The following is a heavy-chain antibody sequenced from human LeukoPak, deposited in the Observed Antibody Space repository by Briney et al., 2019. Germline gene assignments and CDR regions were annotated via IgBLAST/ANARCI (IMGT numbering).Heavy chain of an antibody. CDR1: GGSFSGYY. CDR2: INHSGST. V-gene: IGHV4-34*01. J-gene: IGHJ6*03. Sequence: PSETLSLTCAVYGGSFSGYYWSWIRQPPGKGLEWIGEINHSGSTNYNPSLKSRVTISVDTSKNQFSLKLSSVTAADTAVYYCARQFYTVTTGRYYYYYYYMDVWGKGTTVTISS. CDR3: ARQFYTVTTGRYYYYYYYMDV. D-gene: IGHD4-17*01.